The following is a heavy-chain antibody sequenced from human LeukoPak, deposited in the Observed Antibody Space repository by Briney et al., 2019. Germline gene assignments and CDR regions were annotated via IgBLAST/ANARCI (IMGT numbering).Heavy chain of an antibody. J-gene: IGHJ6*03. V-gene: IGHV4-4*07. CDR3: ARDKGIMVRGVIITGYMDV. Sequence: SETLSLTCTVSGGSISSYYWSWIRQPAGKGLEWIGRIYTSGSTNYNPSLKSRVTMSVDTSKNQFSLKLSSVTAADTAVYYCARDKGIMVRGVIITGYMDVWGKGTTVTISS. CDR1: GGSISSYY. CDR2: IYTSGST. D-gene: IGHD3-10*01.